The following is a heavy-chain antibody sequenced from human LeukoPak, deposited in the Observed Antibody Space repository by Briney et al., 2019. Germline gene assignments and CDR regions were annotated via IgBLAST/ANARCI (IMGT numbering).Heavy chain of an antibody. CDR3: AREVLWQQTNDY. Sequence: ASVKVSCKASGYTFTGYYMHWVRQAPGRGLEWMGWINPNSGGTNYAQKFQGRVTMTRDTSISTAYMELSRLRSDDTAVYYCAREVLWQQTNDYWGQGTLVTVSS. CDR2: INPNSGGT. V-gene: IGHV1-2*02. D-gene: IGHD6-13*01. CDR1: GYTFTGYY. J-gene: IGHJ4*02.